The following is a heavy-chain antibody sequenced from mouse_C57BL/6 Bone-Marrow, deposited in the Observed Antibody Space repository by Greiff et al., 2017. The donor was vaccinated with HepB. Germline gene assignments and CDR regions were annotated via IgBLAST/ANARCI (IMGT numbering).Heavy chain of an antibody. CDR1: GFSLSTFGMG. CDR2: IWWDDDK. Sequence: QVQLKESGPGILQPSQTLSLTCSFSGFSLSTFGMGVGWIRQPSGKGLEWLAHIWWDDDKYYNPALKSRLTISKDTSKNQVFLKIANVDTADTATYYCARIAWGQFITTVVGDYRGQGTTLTVSS. D-gene: IGHD1-1*01. CDR3: ARIAWGQFITTVVGDY. V-gene: IGHV8-8*01. J-gene: IGHJ2*01.